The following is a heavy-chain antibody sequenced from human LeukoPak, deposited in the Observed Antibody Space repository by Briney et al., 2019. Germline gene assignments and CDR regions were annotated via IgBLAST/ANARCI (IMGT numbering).Heavy chain of an antibody. CDR1: GFTFSNYA. J-gene: IGHJ6*02. V-gene: IGHV3-23*01. D-gene: IGHD3-9*01. Sequence: PGGSLRLSCAASGFTFSNYAMTWVRQAPGKGLVWVSSIGTSNTSYAASVKGRFTISRDDSKNTLYLQMDSLRAGDTALYYCAKEGGAGYGYGMDVWGQGTTVTVSS. CDR3: AKEGGAGYGYGMDV. CDR2: IGTSNT.